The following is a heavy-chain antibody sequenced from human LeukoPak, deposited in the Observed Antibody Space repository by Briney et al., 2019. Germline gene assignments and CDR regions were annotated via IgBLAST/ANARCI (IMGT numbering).Heavy chain of an antibody. D-gene: IGHD2-15*01. CDR2: IWYDGSNK. CDR1: GFTFDDYA. Sequence: GGSLRLSCAASGFTFDDYAMHWVRQAPGKGLEWVAVIWYDGSNKYYADSVKGRFTISRDNSKNTLYLQMNSLRAEDTAVYYCAKDPIGYCSGGSCDAEYFQHWGQGTLVTVSS. CDR3: AKDPIGYCSGGSCDAEYFQH. J-gene: IGHJ1*01. V-gene: IGHV3-33*06.